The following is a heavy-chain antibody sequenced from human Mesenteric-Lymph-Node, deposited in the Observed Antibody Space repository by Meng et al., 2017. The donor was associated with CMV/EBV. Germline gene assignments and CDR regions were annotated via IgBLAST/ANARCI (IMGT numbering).Heavy chain of an antibody. CDR3: ARDAAKSGSTVTIFGVDSYYYYYGMDV. J-gene: IGHJ6*02. CDR2: INNLGSAT. Sequence: GESLKISCAASEFSFSGYWMHWVRQAPGKGLMWVSRINNLGSATTYADSVKGRFTLSRDNAENMLYLQMNSLRAEDTAVYYCARDAAKSGSTVTIFGVDSYYYYYGMDVWGQGTTVTVSS. V-gene: IGHV3-74*01. D-gene: IGHD3-3*01. CDR1: EFSFSGYW.